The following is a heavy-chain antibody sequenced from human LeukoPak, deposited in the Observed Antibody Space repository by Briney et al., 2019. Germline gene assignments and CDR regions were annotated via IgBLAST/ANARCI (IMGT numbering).Heavy chain of an antibody. Sequence: GGSLRLSCAASGFTFSSYAMHWVRQAPGKGLEWVASIRYDGGNKYCADSVKGRFTVSRDNSKNTLYLQMNSLRAEDTAVYYCAKDNNDYGDFSYMDVWGKGTTVTVSS. J-gene: IGHJ6*03. CDR1: GFTFSSYA. CDR3: AKDNNDYGDFSYMDV. V-gene: IGHV3-30*02. D-gene: IGHD4/OR15-4a*01. CDR2: IRYDGGNK.